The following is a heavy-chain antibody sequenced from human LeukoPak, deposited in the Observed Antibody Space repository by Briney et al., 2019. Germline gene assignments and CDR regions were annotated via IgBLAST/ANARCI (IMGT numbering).Heavy chain of an antibody. J-gene: IGHJ4*02. D-gene: IGHD3-16*02. V-gene: IGHV3-23*01. CDR3: AKDREITFGGVIVHFDY. CDR2: ISGSGGST. Sequence: PGGPLRLSCAASEFTFSSYAMSWVRQAQGKGLNGVSAISGSGGSTYYADSVKGRFTISRDNSKNTLYLQMNSLRAEDTAVYYCAKDREITFGGVIVHFDYWGQGTLVTVSS. CDR1: EFTFSSYA.